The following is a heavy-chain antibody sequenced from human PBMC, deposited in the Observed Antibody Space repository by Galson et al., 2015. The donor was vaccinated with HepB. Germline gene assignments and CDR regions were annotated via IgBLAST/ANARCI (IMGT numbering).Heavy chain of an antibody. CDR3: ARYGSGIRGFDP. D-gene: IGHD3-10*01. CDR1: GGSISGYY. J-gene: IGHJ5*02. Sequence: ETLSLTCSVSGGSISGYYWSWIRQPPGKGLEWIGYIYYSGGTYYNPSLKSRVTMSLDTSKNQFSLKLSSVTAADTAVYYCARYGSGIRGFDPWGQGTLVTVSS. CDR2: IYYSGGT. V-gene: IGHV4-59*08.